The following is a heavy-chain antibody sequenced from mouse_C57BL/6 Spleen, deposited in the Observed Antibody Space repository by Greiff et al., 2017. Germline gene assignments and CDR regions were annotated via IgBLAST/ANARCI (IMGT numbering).Heavy chain of an antibody. CDR1: GYAFTNYL. V-gene: IGHV1-54*01. CDR3: ARCYNGRFDY. Sequence: LQESGAELVRPGTSVKVSCKASGYAFTNYLIEWVKQRPGQGLEWIGVINPGSGGTNYNEKFKGKATLTADKSSSTAYMQLSSLTSEDSAVXFCARCYNGRFDYWGQGTTLTVSS. D-gene: IGHD1-1*01. CDR2: INPGSGGT. J-gene: IGHJ2*01.